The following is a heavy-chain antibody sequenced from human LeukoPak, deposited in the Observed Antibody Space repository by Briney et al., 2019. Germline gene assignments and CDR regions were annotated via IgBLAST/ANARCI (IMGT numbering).Heavy chain of an antibody. CDR1: GGSISTSSYY. Sequence: SETLSLTCTVSGGSISTSSYYWGWVRQPPGKGLEWIGNIFYSGSTYYSPSLKSRVTISVDTSKNQFSLKLSSVTAADTAVYYCARHGPYVVVVAATPRGRVWFDPWGQGTLVTVSS. CDR2: IFYSGST. V-gene: IGHV4-39*01. J-gene: IGHJ5*02. D-gene: IGHD2-15*01. CDR3: ARHGPYVVVVAATPRGRVWFDP.